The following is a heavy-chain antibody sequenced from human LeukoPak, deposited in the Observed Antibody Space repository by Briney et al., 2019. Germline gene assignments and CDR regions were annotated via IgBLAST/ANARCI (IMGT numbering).Heavy chain of an antibody. CDR1: GFTFISYW. CDR2: IKQDGSEK. Sequence: PGGSLRLSCAASGFTFISYWLSWVRQAPGRGLEWVANIKQDGSEKYYVDSVKGRFTISRDNAKNSLYLQMNSLRAEDTAVYYCARVSGPLYSSSWYGGHRGQGTLVTVSS. CDR3: ARVSGPLYSSSWYGGH. V-gene: IGHV3-7*01. D-gene: IGHD6-13*01. J-gene: IGHJ4*02.